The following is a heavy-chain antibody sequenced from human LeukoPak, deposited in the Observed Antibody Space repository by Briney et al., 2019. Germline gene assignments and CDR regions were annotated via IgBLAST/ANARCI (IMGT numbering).Heavy chain of an antibody. Sequence: GASVKVSCKASGYTFTGYYMHWVRQAPGQGLEWMGWINPNSGGTNYAQKFQGRVTMTRDTSISTAYMELSRMRSDDTAVYYCVLDVVVAATKRFDYWGQGTLVTVSS. V-gene: IGHV1-2*02. CDR1: GYTFTGYY. D-gene: IGHD2-15*01. CDR2: INPNSGGT. J-gene: IGHJ4*02. CDR3: VLDVVVAATKRFDY.